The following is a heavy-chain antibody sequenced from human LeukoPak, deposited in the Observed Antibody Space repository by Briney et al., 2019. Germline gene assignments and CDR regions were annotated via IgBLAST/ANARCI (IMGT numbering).Heavy chain of an antibody. CDR1: GVSISNYY. CDR2: VHTSRPT. CDR3: ASSAYTGSNYFDP. J-gene: IGHJ5*02. V-gene: IGHV4-4*07. D-gene: IGHD6-25*01. Sequence: SETLSLTCTVAGVSISNYYWSWVRQPAGKGLEWVGRVHTSRPTNSHPSLKSRVTISLDTSKTPFSLALRSVPAADTAVYYCASSAYTGSNYFDPWGQGTLVTVSS.